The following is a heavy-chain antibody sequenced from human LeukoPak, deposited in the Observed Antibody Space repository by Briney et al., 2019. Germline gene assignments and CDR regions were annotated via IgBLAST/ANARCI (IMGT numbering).Heavy chain of an antibody. CDR3: AREPGGYYDSSGFLDD. CDR1: GFTFSSYW. J-gene: IGHJ4*02. D-gene: IGHD3-22*01. V-gene: IGHV3-74*01. CDR2: INSDGSIT. Sequence: GGSRRLSCATYGFTFSSYWMYWVRQVPGRGLVWVSRINSDGSITDYADSVKGRFTIARDTAQNTLHLQMNSLRVEDTAMYYCAREPGGYYDSSGFLDDWGQGTLVTVSS.